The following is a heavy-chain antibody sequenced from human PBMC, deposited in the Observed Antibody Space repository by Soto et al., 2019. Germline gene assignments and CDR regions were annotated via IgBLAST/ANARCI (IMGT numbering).Heavy chain of an antibody. D-gene: IGHD6-6*01. CDR3: ARLSYSSIAAFGPYYYYYYMDV. CDR1: GGSISSYY. Sequence: PSETLSLSCTVSGGSISSYYWSWIRQPPGKGLEWIGYIYYSGSTNYNPSLTSRVTISVDTSKNQFSLKLSSVTAADTAVYYCARLSYSSIAAFGPYYYYYYMDVWGKGTTVTVSS. V-gene: IGHV4-59*01. J-gene: IGHJ6*03. CDR2: IYYSGST.